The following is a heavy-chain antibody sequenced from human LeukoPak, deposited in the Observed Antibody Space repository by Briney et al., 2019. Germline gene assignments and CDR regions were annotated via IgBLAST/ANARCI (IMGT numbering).Heavy chain of an antibody. CDR3: ARVRPWVFDY. CDR2: IYIGDNP. J-gene: IGHJ4*02. CDR1: GPTVSSSY. V-gene: IGHV3-53*04. Sequence: PGGSLRLSCAASGPTVSSSYMSWVRQAPGKGLEWVSIIYIGDNPHYADSVKGRFTISRHNSKNTLYLQMNNLRAEDTAVYYCARVRPWVFDYWGQGTLVTVSS.